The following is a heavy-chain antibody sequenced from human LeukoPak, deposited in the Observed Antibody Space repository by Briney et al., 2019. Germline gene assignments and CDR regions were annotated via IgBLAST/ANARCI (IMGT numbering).Heavy chain of an antibody. Sequence: LSLTCTVSGGSISSGGYYWSWVRQAPGKGLEWVSFIYSGGSAYYADSVKGRFTISRDNSKNTLYLQMNSLRAEDTAVYYCASGYDTGGYSCDYWGQGTLVTVSS. CDR3: ASGYDTGGYSCDY. V-gene: IGHV3-53*01. CDR1: GGSISSGGYY. J-gene: IGHJ4*02. D-gene: IGHD3-22*01. CDR2: IYSGGSA.